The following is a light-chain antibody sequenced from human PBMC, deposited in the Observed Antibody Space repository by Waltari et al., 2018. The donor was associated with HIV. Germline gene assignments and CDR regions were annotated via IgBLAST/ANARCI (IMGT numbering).Light chain of an antibody. CDR2: DLS. J-gene: IGLJ1*01. CDR1: SSDVGCYNS. CDR3: CSYAGSSTFL. Sequence: QSALTQPRSVSGSPGQSVTISCTGTSSDVGCYNSVSWYQQHPGKAPKLMIYDLSKRPSGVPDRFSGSKSGNTASLTISGLQAEDEADYYCCSYAGSSTFLFGTGTKVTVL. V-gene: IGLV2-11*01.